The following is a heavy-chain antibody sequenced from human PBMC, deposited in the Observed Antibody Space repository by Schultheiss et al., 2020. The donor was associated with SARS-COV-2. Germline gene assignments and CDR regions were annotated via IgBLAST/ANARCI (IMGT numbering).Heavy chain of an antibody. CDR2: FDPEDGET. CDR1: GYTLTELS. V-gene: IGHV1-24*01. Sequence: ASVKVSCKVSGYTLTELSMHWVRQAPGKGLEWMGGFDPEDGETIYAQKFQGRVTMTEDTSTDTAYMELRSLRSDDTAVYYCARDPYQGYSSGRYFDYWGQGTLVTVSS. J-gene: IGHJ4*02. CDR3: ARDPYQGYSSGRYFDY. D-gene: IGHD5-18*01.